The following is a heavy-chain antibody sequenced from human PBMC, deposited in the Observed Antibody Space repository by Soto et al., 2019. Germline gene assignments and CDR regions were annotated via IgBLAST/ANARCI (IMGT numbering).Heavy chain of an antibody. V-gene: IGHV5-51*01. CDR2: IYPGNSDT. CDR1: GYSFTSYW. J-gene: IGHJ3*02. D-gene: IGHD6-6*01. CDR3: ARPPVEYSSSFFAFDI. Sequence: GESLKISCKGSGYSFTSYWIGWVRQMPGKGLEWMGIIYPGNSDTRNSPSFQGQVPISAYKSISPAYLQWSSLKASDTAMYYCARPPVEYSSSFFAFDIWGQGTMVTVSS.